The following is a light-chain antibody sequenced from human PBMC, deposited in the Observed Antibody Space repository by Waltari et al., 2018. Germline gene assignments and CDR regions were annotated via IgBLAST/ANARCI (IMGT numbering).Light chain of an antibody. CDR3: QAWDSSAAGV. Sequence: SYELTQPPSVSVSPGQTATISCSGDKLGDKYACWYQQKPGQSPVLVIYQDNRRPSGIPERFSGSNSGNTATLNISGTQAMDEADYYCQAWDSSAAGVFGTGTKVTVL. CDR2: QDN. J-gene: IGLJ1*01. V-gene: IGLV3-1*01. CDR1: KLGDKY.